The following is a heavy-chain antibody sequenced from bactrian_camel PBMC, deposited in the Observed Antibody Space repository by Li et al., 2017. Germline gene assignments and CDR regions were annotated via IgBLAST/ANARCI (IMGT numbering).Heavy chain of an antibody. J-gene: IGHJ4*01. CDR1: RSTPDRHSGYC. Sequence: HVQLVESGGGSVQAGGSLRLSCVASRSTPDRHSGYCMGWFRQAPGKEREAIAAISSGGRATTFDDSMKGRFTISQDNAKTTLYLQMDSLKPEDTAVYYCAAESIFASGSTCSLTGGRLWMTGLIGARGPRSPS. V-gene: IGHV3-3*01. CDR2: ISSGGRAT. D-gene: IGHD3*01. CDR3: AAESIFASGSTCSLTGGRLWMTGL.